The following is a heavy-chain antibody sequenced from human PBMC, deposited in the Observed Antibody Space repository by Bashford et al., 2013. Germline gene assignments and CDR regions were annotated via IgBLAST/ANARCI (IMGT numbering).Heavy chain of an antibody. J-gene: IGHJ3*02. CDR3: ARRYLGYSAVLGYCSGGSCYEASFDI. Sequence: VRQASREGAGVGGNIKQDGSEKYYVDSVKGRFTISRDNAKNSLYLQMNSLRAEDTAVYYCARRYLGYSAVLGYCSGGSCYEASFDIWGQGTMVTVSS. CDR2: IKQDGSEK. D-gene: IGHD2-15*01. V-gene: IGHV3-7*01.